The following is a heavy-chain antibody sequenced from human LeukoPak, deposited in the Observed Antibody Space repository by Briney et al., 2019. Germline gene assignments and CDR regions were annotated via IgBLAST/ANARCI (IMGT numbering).Heavy chain of an antibody. CDR3: ARHLPDADAFDI. J-gene: IGHJ3*02. V-gene: IGHV4-39*01. D-gene: IGHD1-14*01. Sequence: PSETLSLTCTVSGGPISSSSYYWGWIRQPPGKGLEWIGSIYYSGSTYYNPSLKSRVAISVDTSKNQFSLKLSSVTAADTAEYYCARHLPDADAFDIWGQGTMVTVSS. CDR1: GGPISSSSYY. CDR2: IYYSGST.